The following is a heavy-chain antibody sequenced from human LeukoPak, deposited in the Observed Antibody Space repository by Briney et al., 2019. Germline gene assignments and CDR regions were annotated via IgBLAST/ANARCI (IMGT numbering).Heavy chain of an antibody. Sequence: PGGSLRLSCAASGFTFSSYWMTWVRQAPGKGLEWVANIKQDGSEKYNVDSVKGRFTISRDNAKSSLYLQMNSLRAEDTAVYYCARGSSGWFPTYNFDYWGQGTLVTVSS. V-gene: IGHV3-7*01. J-gene: IGHJ4*02. CDR1: GFTFSSYW. CDR3: ARGSSGWFPTYNFDY. CDR2: IKQDGSEK. D-gene: IGHD6-19*01.